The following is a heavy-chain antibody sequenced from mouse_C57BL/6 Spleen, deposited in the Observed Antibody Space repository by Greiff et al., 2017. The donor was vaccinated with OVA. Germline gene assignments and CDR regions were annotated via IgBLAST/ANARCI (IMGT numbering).Heavy chain of an antibody. Sequence: VKLQQSGAELVRPGTSVKMSCKASGYTFTNYWIGWAKQRPGHGLEWIGDIYPGGGYTNYNEKFKGKATLTADKSSSTAYMQFSSLTSEDSAIYYCARAPITTVVAKWYFDVWGTGTTVTVSS. D-gene: IGHD1-1*01. CDR1: GYTFTNYW. J-gene: IGHJ1*03. V-gene: IGHV1-63*01. CDR3: ARAPITTVVAKWYFDV. CDR2: IYPGGGYT.